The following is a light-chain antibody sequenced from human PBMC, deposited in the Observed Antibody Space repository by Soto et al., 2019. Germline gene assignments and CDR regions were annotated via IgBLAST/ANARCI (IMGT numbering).Light chain of an antibody. J-gene: IGLJ2*01. CDR2: DVS. V-gene: IGLV2-14*01. CDR1: SSDVGGYNY. Sequence: QSALTQPASVSGSPGQSITISCTGTSSDVGGYNYISWYQQHPGKAPKLMIYDVSNRPSGVANRFSGSKSGNTASLTISRRQAEDEADSYCSSSTSSSTDVVFGGGTQLTVL. CDR3: SSSTSSSTDVV.